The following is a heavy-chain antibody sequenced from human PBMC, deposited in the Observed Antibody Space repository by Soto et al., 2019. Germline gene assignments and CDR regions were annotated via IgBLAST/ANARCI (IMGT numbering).Heavy chain of an antibody. D-gene: IGHD5-12*01. V-gene: IGHV3-23*01. Sequence: PGWSLRLSCAASVFTFSSYAMSWFRQAPGKGLEWVSAISGSGGSTYYADSVKGRFTISRDNSKNTLYLQMNSLRAEDTAVYYCAKIPRPTRWLQLEDYWGQGTLVTVSS. J-gene: IGHJ4*02. CDR3: AKIPRPTRWLQLEDY. CDR2: ISGSGGST. CDR1: VFTFSSYA.